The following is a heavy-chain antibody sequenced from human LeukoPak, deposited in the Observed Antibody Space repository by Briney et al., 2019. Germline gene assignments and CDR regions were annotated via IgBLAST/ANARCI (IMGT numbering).Heavy chain of an antibody. CDR3: ARDLFYDDYYNNAFDI. J-gene: IGHJ3*02. Sequence: SETLSLTCSVSSGSISNFYWSWIRQPPGKGLEWIGFISYSGSTNYNPSLKGRVTISIDASKKQFSLKLSSVTAADSAVYYCARDLFYDDYYNNAFDIWGQGTRVTVSS. D-gene: IGHD4-17*01. CDR1: SGSISNFY. V-gene: IGHV4-59*01. CDR2: ISYSGST.